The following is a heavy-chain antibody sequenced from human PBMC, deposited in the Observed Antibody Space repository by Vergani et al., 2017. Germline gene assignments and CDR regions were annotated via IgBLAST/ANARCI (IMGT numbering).Heavy chain of an antibody. D-gene: IGHD5-12*01. Sequence: EVRLLESGGGLVQPGGPLRPSCEAPGSPFNISALGWVRQAPGKGLEWVSTITFNGGRTYYADSVTGRFTISRDNSKNTLFLQLKTLRAEDTGVYYCAKDYNIMGALHYWGQGTLVAVSS. CDR2: ITFNGGRT. CDR3: AKDYNIMGALHY. V-gene: IGHV3-23*01. J-gene: IGHJ4*02. CDR1: GSPFNISA.